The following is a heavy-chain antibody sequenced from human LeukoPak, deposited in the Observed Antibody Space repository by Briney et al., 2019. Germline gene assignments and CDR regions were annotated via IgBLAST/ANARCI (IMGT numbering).Heavy chain of an antibody. V-gene: IGHV3-33*01. CDR2: IWYDGSNK. D-gene: IGHD6-13*01. Sequence: GRSLRLSCAPSGFTFSSYCMHWVRQAPGKGLEWVALIWYDGSNKYYADSVKGRFTISRDNSKNTLYLQMHSLRAEDTAVYYCARDFVAAPTVWGQGTTVTVSS. J-gene: IGHJ6*02. CDR3: ARDFVAAPTV. CDR1: GFTFSSYC.